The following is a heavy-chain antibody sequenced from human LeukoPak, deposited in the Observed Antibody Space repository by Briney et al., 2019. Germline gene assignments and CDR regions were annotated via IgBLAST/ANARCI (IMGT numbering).Heavy chain of an antibody. D-gene: IGHD3-22*01. Sequence: GGSLRLSCAASGFTFSNAWMSWVRQAPGKGLEWVGRIKSKTDGGTTDYAAPVKGRFTISRDDSKNTLYLQMNSLKTEDTAVYYCTTAPDSSGYLFDYWGQGTLVTVSS. V-gene: IGHV3-15*01. CDR2: IKSKTDGGTT. CDR1: GFTFSNAW. J-gene: IGHJ4*02. CDR3: TTAPDSSGYLFDY.